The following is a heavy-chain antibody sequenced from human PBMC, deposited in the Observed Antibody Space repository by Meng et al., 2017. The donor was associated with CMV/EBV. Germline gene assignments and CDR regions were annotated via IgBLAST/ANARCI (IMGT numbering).Heavy chain of an antibody. CDR3: ARDFSSYDFWSGYQSYYYGMDV. Sequence: SVKVSCKASGGTFSSYTISWVRQAPGQGLEWMGRIIPILGIANYAQKFQGRVTITADKSTSTAYMELSSLRSEDTAVYYCARDFSSYDFWSGYQSYYYGMDVWGQGTTVTVSS. J-gene: IGHJ6*02. D-gene: IGHD3-3*01. V-gene: IGHV1-69*04. CDR2: IIPILGIA. CDR1: GGTFSSYT.